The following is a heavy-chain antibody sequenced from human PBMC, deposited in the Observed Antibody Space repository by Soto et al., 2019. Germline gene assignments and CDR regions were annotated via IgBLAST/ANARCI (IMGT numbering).Heavy chain of an antibody. Sequence: SETLSLTCTVSGGSISSYYWSWIRQPPGKGLEWIGYIYYSGSTNYNPSLKSRVTISVDTSKNQFSLKLSSVTAVDTAVYYCARATVVVPALGGYFDYWGQGTLVTVSS. D-gene: IGHD2-2*01. V-gene: IGHV4-59*01. CDR2: IYYSGST. CDR3: ARATVVVPALGGYFDY. CDR1: GGSISSYY. J-gene: IGHJ4*02.